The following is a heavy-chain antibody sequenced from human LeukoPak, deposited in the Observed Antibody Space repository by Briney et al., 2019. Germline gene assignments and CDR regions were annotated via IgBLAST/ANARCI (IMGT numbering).Heavy chain of an antibody. CDR1: GFTFTSHD. CDR3: ASEGSSGRSDY. D-gene: IGHD3-22*01. V-gene: IGHV7-4-1*02. J-gene: IGHJ4*02. CDR2: INTNTGNP. Sequence: GASVKVSCKASGFTFTSHDFNWVRQAPGQGLEWMGWINTNTGNPTYAQGFTGRFVFSLDTSVSTAYLQISSLKAEDTAVYYCASEGSSGRSDYWGQGTLVTVSS.